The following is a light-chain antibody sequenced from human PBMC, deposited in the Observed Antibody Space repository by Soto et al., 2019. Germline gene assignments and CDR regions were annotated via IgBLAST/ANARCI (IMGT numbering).Light chain of an antibody. CDR2: DVS. V-gene: IGLV2-11*01. CDR1: SSDVGGYNY. Sequence: QSALTQPRSVSGSPGQSVTISCTGTSSDVGGYNYVSWYQQHPGKAPKLMIYDVSKRPSGVPDRFSGSKSGNTASLNISGLQAEDEADYYCCSSVGSYTSVFGGGTKLTVL. J-gene: IGLJ3*02. CDR3: CSSVGSYTSV.